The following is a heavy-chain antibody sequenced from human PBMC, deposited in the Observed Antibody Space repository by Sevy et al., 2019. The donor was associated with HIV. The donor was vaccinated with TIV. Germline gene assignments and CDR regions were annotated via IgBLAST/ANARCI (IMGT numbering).Heavy chain of an antibody. CDR2: ISGSGGST. V-gene: IGHV3-23*01. D-gene: IGHD6-19*01. J-gene: IGHJ4*02. CDR1: GFTFSSYA. CDR3: AKSRYSSGWYSDY. Sequence: GGSLRLSCAASGFTFSSYAMSWVRQAPGKGLEWVSAISGSGGSTYYADSVKGRFTISRDNSKNTLYLQMNSLRAEDTAVYYGAKSRYSSGWYSDYWGQGTLVTVSS.